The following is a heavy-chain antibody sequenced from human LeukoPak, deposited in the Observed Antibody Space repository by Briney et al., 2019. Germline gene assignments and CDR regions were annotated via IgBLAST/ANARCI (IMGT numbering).Heavy chain of an antibody. V-gene: IGHV4-34*01. D-gene: IGHD3-10*01. Sequence: SETLSLTRAVYGGSFSDYYWSWIRPPPGKGLEWSGENYHSGSNNYNPSLKSRITISVHTSKNQFSLKLISVTAADTAVYYCARMRVRGVFLYFFDYWGQGTLVTVSS. CDR3: ARMRVRGVFLYFFDY. J-gene: IGHJ4*02. CDR2: NYHSGSN. CDR1: GGSFSDYY.